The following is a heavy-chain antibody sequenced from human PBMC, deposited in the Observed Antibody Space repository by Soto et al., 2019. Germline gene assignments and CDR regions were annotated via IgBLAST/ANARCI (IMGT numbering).Heavy chain of an antibody. V-gene: IGHV4-39*07. D-gene: IGHD6-19*01. Sequence: SETLSLTCTVSGGSISSSSYYWGWIRQPPGKGLEWIGSIYYSGSTYYNPSLKSRVTISVDTSKNQFSLKLSSVTAADTAVYYCARDSIAVASKFDYWGQGTLVTVSS. CDR3: ARDSIAVASKFDY. J-gene: IGHJ4*02. CDR2: IYYSGST. CDR1: GGSISSSSYY.